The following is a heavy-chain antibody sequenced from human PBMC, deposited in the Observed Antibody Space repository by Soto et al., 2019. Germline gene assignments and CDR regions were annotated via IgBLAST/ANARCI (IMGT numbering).Heavy chain of an antibody. D-gene: IGHD5-12*01. CDR2: ISGSGGST. J-gene: IGHJ4*02. CDR1: GFTFSRYA. CDR3: AKRGYSGYGAYDY. V-gene: IGHV3-23*01. Sequence: EVQLLESGGGLVQPGGSLRLSCAASGFTFSRYAMSWVRQAPGKGLEWVSAISGSGGSTYYADSVKGRFTISRDNSKNTLYLQMNSLRAEDTAVYYCAKRGYSGYGAYDYWGQGTLVTVSS.